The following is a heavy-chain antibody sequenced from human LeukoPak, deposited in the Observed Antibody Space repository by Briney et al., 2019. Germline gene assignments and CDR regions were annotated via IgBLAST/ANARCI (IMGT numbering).Heavy chain of an antibody. Sequence: GGSLRLSCAASEFTFSSYGMSWVRQAPGKGLEWVSSISGSGGSTQYADSVQGRFAISRDNSKNTLYLQMNSLRAEDTAVYYCARVRSSWELYFDYWGQGTLVTVSS. D-gene: IGHD6-13*01. CDR3: ARVRSSWELYFDY. V-gene: IGHV3-23*01. CDR2: ISGSGGST. J-gene: IGHJ4*02. CDR1: EFTFSSYG.